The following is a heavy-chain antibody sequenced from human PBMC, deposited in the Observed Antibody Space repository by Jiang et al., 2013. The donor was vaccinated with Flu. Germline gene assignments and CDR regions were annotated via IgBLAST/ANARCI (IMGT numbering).Heavy chain of an antibody. CDR1: GGSFSGYY. Sequence: LLKPSETLSLTCAVYGGSFSGYYWSWIRQPPGKGLEWIGEINHSGSTNYNPSLKSRVTISVDTSKNQFSLKLSSVTAADTAVYYCARGGEGLTPSRAKWYFDLWGRGTLVTVSS. D-gene: IGHD1-26*01. CDR3: ARGGEGLTPSRAKWYFDL. V-gene: IGHV4-34*01. CDR2: INHSGST. J-gene: IGHJ2*01.